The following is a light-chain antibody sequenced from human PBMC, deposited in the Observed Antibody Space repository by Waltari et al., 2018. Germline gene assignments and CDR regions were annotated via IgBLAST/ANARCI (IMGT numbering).Light chain of an antibody. CDR1: QSVSSN. Sequence: EIVMTQSPATLSVSPGERATLSCRASQSVSSNLAWYQQKPGQAPRLLIYGASTRATGIPARCSGSGSGTEFTLTISSMQSEDFAVYYCLQYNNWPPWTFGQGTKVEIK. CDR3: LQYNNWPPWT. J-gene: IGKJ1*01. CDR2: GAS. V-gene: IGKV3-15*01.